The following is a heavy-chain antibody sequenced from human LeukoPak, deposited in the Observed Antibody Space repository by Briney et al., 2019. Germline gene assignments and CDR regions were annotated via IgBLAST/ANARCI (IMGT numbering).Heavy chain of an antibody. D-gene: IGHD3-10*01. CDR1: GVSVSSGSYS. Sequence: SETLSLTCTVSGVSVSSGSYSWSWIRQPPGKGLEWIGYIYHSGSTYYNPSLKSRVTISVDRSKNQFSLKLSSVTAADTAVYYCARGEGSYFDYWGQGTLVTVSS. CDR2: IYHSGST. CDR3: ARGEGSYFDY. J-gene: IGHJ4*02. V-gene: IGHV4-30-2*01.